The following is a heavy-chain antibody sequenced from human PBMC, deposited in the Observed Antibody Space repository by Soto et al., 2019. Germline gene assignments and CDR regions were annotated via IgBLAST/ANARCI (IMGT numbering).Heavy chain of an antibody. CDR1: GYTFTGYY. V-gene: IGHV1-2*04. CDR3: ARLARPSRTCWFDP. J-gene: IGHJ5*02. CDR2: INPNSGGT. Sequence: GASVKVSCKASGYTFTGYYMHWVRQAPGQGLEWMGWINPNSGGTNYAQKFQGWVTMTRDTSISTTYMELSRLRSDDTAVYYCARLARPSRTCWFDPWGQGTLVTVS. D-gene: IGHD6-6*01.